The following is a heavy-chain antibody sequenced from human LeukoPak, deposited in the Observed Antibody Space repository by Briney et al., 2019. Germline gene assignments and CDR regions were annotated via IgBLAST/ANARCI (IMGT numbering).Heavy chain of an antibody. CDR1: GGTFSSYA. D-gene: IGHD2-15*01. Sequence: SVKVSCKASGGTFSSYAISWVRQAPGEGLEWMGRIIPIFGIANYAQKFQGRVTITADKSTSTAYMELSSLRSEDTAVYYCARGHCSGGSCYRAPQRPNWFDPWGQGTLVTVSS. CDR3: ARGHCSGGSCYRAPQRPNWFDP. V-gene: IGHV1-69*04. CDR2: IIPIFGIA. J-gene: IGHJ5*02.